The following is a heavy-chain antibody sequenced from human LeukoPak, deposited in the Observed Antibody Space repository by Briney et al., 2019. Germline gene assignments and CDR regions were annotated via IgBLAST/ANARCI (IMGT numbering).Heavy chain of an antibody. D-gene: IGHD2-2*01. J-gene: IGHJ4*02. V-gene: IGHV4-61*02. CDR1: GGSVTSGSYY. CDR2: ISTSGST. CDR3: ARIRKGYCSSTSCPRGPFDY. Sequence: ASETLSLTCSVSGGSVTSGSYYWSWIRQPAGKGLEWIGRISTSGSTNYNPSLKSRVTISVDTSKNQFSLKLSSVTAADTAVYYCARIRKGYCSSTSCPRGPFDYWGQGTLVTVSS.